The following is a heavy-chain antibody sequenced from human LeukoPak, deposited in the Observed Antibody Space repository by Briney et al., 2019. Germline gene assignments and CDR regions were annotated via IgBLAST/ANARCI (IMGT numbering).Heavy chain of an antibody. J-gene: IGHJ6*02. CDR2: ISTSGTYT. V-gene: IGHV3-11*03. CDR3: ARGPYGLDV. CDR1: GFTFSDHY. Sequence: GGSLRLSCAASGFTFSDHYMSWIRQVPGKGLEWVSYISTSGTYTNYADSVKGRFTISRDNAKNSLYLQMNSLRAEDTAVYYCARGPYGLDVWGQGTTVTVSS.